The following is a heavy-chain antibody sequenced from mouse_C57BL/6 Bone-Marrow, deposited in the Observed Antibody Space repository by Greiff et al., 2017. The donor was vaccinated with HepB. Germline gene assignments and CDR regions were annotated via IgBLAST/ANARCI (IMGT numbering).Heavy chain of an antibody. J-gene: IGHJ2*01. CDR3: ARDQGYGNYFFDY. CDR2: IYYSGTI. CDR1: GISITTGNYR. V-gene: IGHV3-5*01. Sequence: VQLKQSGPGLVKPSQTVFLTCTVTGISITTGNYRWSWIRQFPGNKLEWIGYIYYSGTITYNPSLTSRTTITRDTPKNQFFLEMNSLTAEDTATYYCARDQGYGNYFFDYWGQGTTLTVSS. D-gene: IGHD2-10*02.